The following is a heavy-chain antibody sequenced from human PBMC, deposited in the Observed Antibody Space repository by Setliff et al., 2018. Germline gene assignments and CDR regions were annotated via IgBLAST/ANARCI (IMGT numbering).Heavy chain of an antibody. D-gene: IGHD6-19*01. J-gene: IGHJ6*03. V-gene: IGHV4-4*02. CDR3: VRTDYSDGRYSMDV. Sequence: SETLSLTCTVSGASINSLSWWSWVRQPPGKGLEWIGEIYHDGNDKYTPSVHYSPSLKSRVTISVDKSTNQFSLKLNSVTAADTAVYYCVRTDYSDGRYSMDVWGKGTTVTVS. CDR2: IYHDGND. CDR1: GASINSLSW.